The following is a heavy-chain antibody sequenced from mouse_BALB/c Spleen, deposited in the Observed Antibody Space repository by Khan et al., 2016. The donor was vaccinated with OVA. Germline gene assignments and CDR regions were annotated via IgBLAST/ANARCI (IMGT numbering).Heavy chain of an antibody. V-gene: IGHV1-5*01. D-gene: IGHD2-4*01. CDR3: TRSYDSYYFDY. J-gene: IGHJ2*01. CDR2: IYPGISDT. Sequence: VQLQQSGTVLARPGASVKMSCKASGYSFTSYWMHWVKQRPGLGLEWIGAIYPGISDTRYNQKFKGKAKLTAVTSASTAYMELSSLTNDDSAVYYCTRSYDSYYFDYWGQDTLLTVSS. CDR1: GYSFTSYW.